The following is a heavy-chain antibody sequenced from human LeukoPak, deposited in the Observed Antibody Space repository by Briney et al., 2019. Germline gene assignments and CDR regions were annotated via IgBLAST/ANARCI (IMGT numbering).Heavy chain of an antibody. D-gene: IGHD1-26*01. CDR1: GFTFDNYR. J-gene: IGHJ4*02. CDR2: VNADGGNT. Sequence: GGSLRLSCAASGFTFDNYRMSWVRQAPGKGLEWVSTVNADGGNTYYADSVKGRFTISRGNSKSTLILQMNSLRVEDTALYYCTKRVKYGGTWDHFADWGQGTLVTVSS. V-gene: IGHV3-23*01. CDR3: TKRVKYGGTWDHFAD.